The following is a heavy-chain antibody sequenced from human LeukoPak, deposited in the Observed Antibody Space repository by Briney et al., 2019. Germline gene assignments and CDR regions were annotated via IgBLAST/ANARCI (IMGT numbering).Heavy chain of an antibody. V-gene: IGHV3-30*02. J-gene: IGHJ4*02. Sequence: HPGGSLRLSCAASGFTFSSYGMHWVRQAPGKGLEWVAFIRYDGSNKYYADSVKGRFTISRDNSKNTLYLQMNSLRAEDTAVYYCAKGSYYYGSGSRQYYFDYWGQGTLVTVSS. CDR2: IRYDGSNK. CDR3: AKGSYYYGSGSRQYYFDY. D-gene: IGHD3-10*01. CDR1: GFTFSSYG.